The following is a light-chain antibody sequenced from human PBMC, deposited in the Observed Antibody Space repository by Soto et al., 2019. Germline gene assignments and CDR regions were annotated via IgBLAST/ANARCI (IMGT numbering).Light chain of an antibody. Sequence: HSVLTQPASVSVSPGQSITISCTGTSSDVGGYNYVSWYQQHPGKAPKLMIYDVSNRPSGVSNRFSGSKSGNTASLTISGLQAEDEADYYCSSYTSSSTLNYVFGTGTKVTVL. CDR3: SSYTSSSTLNYV. J-gene: IGLJ1*01. V-gene: IGLV2-14*01. CDR2: DVS. CDR1: SSDVGGYNY.